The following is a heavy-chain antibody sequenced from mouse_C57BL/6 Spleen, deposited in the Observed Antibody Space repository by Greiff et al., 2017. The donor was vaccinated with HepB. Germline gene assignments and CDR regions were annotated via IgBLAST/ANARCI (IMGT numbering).Heavy chain of an antibody. V-gene: IGHV5-6*01. CDR3: AGNSFAY. CDR1: GFTFSSYG. J-gene: IGHJ3*01. CDR2: ISSGGSYT. D-gene: IGHD2-1*01. Sequence: VQLKESGGDLVKPGGSLKLSCAASGFTFSSYGMSWVRQTPDKRLEWVATISSGGSYTYYPDSVKGRFTISRDNAKNTLYLQMSSLKSEDTAMYYCAGNSFAYWGQGTLVTVSA.